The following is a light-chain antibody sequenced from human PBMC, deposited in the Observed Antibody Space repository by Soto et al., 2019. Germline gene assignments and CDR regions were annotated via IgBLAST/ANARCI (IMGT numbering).Light chain of an antibody. J-gene: IGLJ2*01. V-gene: IGLV2-18*02. Sequence: QSALTQPPSVSGSPGQSVTISCTGTSSDVGSYNRVSWYQQPPGTAPKLMIYEVSNRPSGVPDRFSGSKSGNTASLTISGLQAEDGADYYCSSYTSSSHVVFGGGTKLTVL. CDR1: SSDVGSYNR. CDR2: EVS. CDR3: SSYTSSSHVV.